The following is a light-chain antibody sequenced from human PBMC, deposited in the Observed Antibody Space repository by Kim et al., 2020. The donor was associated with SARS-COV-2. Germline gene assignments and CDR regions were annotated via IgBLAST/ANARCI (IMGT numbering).Light chain of an antibody. Sequence: VSGSRGRTATFTCAGDNWGDKCICWYQQKAGQSPVLVIYQNYERPSGIPVRFSGANAGNTATLTSSGTQAMDEAGYYWQAWDFNGVFGRGTRLTVL. CDR2: QNY. J-gene: IGLJ3*02. CDR1: NWGDKC. V-gene: IGLV3-1*01. CDR3: QAWDFNGV.